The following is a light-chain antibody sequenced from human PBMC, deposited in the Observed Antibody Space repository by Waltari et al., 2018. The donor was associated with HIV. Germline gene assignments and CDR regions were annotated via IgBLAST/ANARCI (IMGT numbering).Light chain of an antibody. Sequence: SYVLAQPPSVSVAHGKPARLTCGGNNIGSKSVTWYQQKPGQAPVVVIYYDSDRPSGIPERFSGSNSGNTATLTISRVEAGDEADYYCQVWDSSSDAYVFGTGTKVTVL. CDR1: NIGSKS. CDR2: YDS. CDR3: QVWDSSSDAYV. J-gene: IGLJ1*01. V-gene: IGLV3-21*04.